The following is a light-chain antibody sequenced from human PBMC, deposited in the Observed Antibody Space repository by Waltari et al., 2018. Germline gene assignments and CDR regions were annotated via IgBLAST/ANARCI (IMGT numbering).Light chain of an antibody. J-gene: IGLJ3*02. CDR2: FNN. CDR1: SSNIGAGYD. V-gene: IGLV1-40*01. Sequence: QSVLTQPPSVSGAPGQWVTISCTGSSSNIGAGYDVHWYQQLPGTAPKLPISFNNRRPSGVPDRFSGSRSPTSASLAITGLQPEDEADYYCQSFDISLNGWVFGGGTKVTVL. CDR3: QSFDISLNGWV.